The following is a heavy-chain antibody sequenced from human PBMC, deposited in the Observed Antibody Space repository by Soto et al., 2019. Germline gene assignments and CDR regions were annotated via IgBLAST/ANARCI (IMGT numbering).Heavy chain of an antibody. V-gene: IGHV3-64D*08. CDR3: VKVSPGDPTYYFDY. J-gene: IGHJ4*02. CDR2: ISSNGGST. Sequence: GGSLRLSCSASGFTFSSYAMHWVRQAPGKGLEYVSAISSNGGSTYYADSVKGRFTISRDNSKNTLYLQMSSLRAEDTAVYYCVKVSPGDPTYYFDYWGQGTLVTVSS. CDR1: GFTFSSYA. D-gene: IGHD7-27*01.